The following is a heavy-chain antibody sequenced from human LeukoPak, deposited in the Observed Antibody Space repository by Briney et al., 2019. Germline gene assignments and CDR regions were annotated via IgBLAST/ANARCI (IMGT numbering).Heavy chain of an antibody. CDR1: GDSVSSNSAA. Sequence: SQTLSLTCAISGDSVSSNSAAWNWIRQSPSRGLEWLGRTYYRSKWYNDHAVSVKSRITINPDTSKNQFSLQLNSVTPEDTAVYYCARDRGIYGDYDTSFDYWGQGTLVTVSS. D-gene: IGHD4-17*01. J-gene: IGHJ4*02. CDR2: TYYRSKWYN. V-gene: IGHV6-1*01. CDR3: ARDRGIYGDYDTSFDY.